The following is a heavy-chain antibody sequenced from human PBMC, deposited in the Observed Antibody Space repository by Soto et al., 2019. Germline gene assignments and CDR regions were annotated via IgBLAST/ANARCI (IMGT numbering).Heavy chain of an antibody. Sequence: PGGSLRLSCAASGFTFSSYGMHWVRQAPGKGLEWVAVISYDGSNKYYADSVKGRFTISRDNSKNTLYLQMNSLRAEDTAVYYCARKDRKRTNWFDPWGQGTLVTVYS. CDR1: GFTFSSYG. D-gene: IGHD2-15*01. V-gene: IGHV3-30*03. J-gene: IGHJ5*02. CDR2: ISYDGSNK. CDR3: ARKDRKRTNWFDP.